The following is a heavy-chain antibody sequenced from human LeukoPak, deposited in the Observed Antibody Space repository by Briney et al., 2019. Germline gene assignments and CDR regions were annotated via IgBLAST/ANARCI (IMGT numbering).Heavy chain of an antibody. V-gene: IGHV3-21*01. CDR3: ATGRERRTCDGDCYVYFDS. D-gene: IGHD2-21*02. J-gene: IGHJ4*02. Sequence: AGGSLRLSCAASGFTFSYYSMNWVRQAPGKGLEWVSSISAGPSIIYYADSVKGRFAISRDNAKNSLYLQMNSLRVEDTAVYYCATGRERRTCDGDCYVYFDSWGQGTLVTVSS. CDR1: GFTFSYYS. CDR2: ISAGPSII.